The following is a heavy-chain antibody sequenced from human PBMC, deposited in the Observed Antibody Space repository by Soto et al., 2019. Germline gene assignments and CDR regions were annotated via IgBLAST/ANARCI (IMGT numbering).Heavy chain of an antibody. Sequence: QVQLVQSGAEVKKPGSSVKVSCKASGGTFSSYAISWVRQAPGQGLEWMGWIIAIFGTANYAQKFQGRVTMTADEATSKAHMELSSLRSEDTAVDYCPRGLPLPMDYPYGMDVWVQGTTVTLSS. J-gene: IGHJ6*01. CDR2: IIAIFGTA. D-gene: IGHD1-26*01. V-gene: IGHV1-69*12. CDR3: PRGLPLPMDYPYGMDV. CDR1: GGTFSSYA.